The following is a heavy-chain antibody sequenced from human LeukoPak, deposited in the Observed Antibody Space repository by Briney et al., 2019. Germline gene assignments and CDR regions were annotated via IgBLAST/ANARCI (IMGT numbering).Heavy chain of an antibody. D-gene: IGHD2-15*01. V-gene: IGHV3-48*02. J-gene: IGHJ6*02. CDR1: GFTFSSYS. Sequence: PGGSLRLSCAASGFTFSSYSINWVRQAPGKGLEWVSYISSSSSTIYYADSVKGRFTISRDNAKNSLYLQMNSLRDEDTAVYYCARDQVVVAATNPPYYYYYGMDVWGQGTTVTVSS. CDR3: ARDQVVVAATNPPYYYYYGMDV. CDR2: ISSSSSTI.